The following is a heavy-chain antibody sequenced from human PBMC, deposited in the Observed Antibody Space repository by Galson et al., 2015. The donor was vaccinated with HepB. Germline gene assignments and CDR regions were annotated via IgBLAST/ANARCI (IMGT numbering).Heavy chain of an antibody. Sequence: SVKVSCKASGYTFTGYYMHWVRQAPGQGLEWMGWINPNSGGTNYAQKFQGWVTMTRDTSISTAYMELSRLRSDDTAVYYCARETYYYDSSGYYRTNYYYYGMDVWGQRTTVTVSS. J-gene: IGHJ6*02. CDR3: ARETYYYDSSGYYRTNYYYYGMDV. CDR2: INPNSGGT. CDR1: GYTFTGYY. D-gene: IGHD3-22*01. V-gene: IGHV1-2*04.